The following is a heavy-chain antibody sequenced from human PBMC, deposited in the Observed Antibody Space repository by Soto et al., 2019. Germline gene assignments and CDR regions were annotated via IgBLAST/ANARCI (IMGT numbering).Heavy chain of an antibody. CDR1: GGSISVYY. D-gene: IGHD3-3*01. CDR3: ARDFAYFDS. Sequence: QVQLQESGPGQVKPSETLSLTCTISGGSISVYYWSWIRQPPGQALEWIGYIYHTGRTSYNPSLKSRVSISMDTSKNQFSLNLDSVTAADTAVYFCARDFAYFDSWGQGTLVTVSS. V-gene: IGHV4-59*01. J-gene: IGHJ4*02. CDR2: IYHTGRT.